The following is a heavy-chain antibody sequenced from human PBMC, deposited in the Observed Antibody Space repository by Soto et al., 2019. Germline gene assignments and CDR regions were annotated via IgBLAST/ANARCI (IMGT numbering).Heavy chain of an antibody. CDR3: ATARHCSSDACPAAE. D-gene: IGHD2-2*01. CDR2: IGPDPTNT. Sequence: EVQLVESGGGLVQPGGSLRLSCAASEFTFSTSGMLWVRQPPGEGLEWVSAIGPDPTNTKYADSVKGRFTISRDNSKNTVFLQMTTLRAEDTALYYCATARHCSSDACPAAEWGQGTLITVSS. J-gene: IGHJ4*02. V-gene: IGHV3-23*03. CDR1: EFTFSTSG.